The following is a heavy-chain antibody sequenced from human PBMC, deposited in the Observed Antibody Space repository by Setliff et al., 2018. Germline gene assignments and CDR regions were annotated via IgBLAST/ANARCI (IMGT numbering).Heavy chain of an antibody. D-gene: IGHD3-22*01. CDR2: IYHNGNT. CDR3: ARGSDYYDTSGYLYYFDY. J-gene: IGHJ4*02. CDR1: RGSIYSYF. V-gene: IGHV4-59*01. Sequence: LSLTCTVSRGSIYSYFWSWIRQPPGKDLEWLGYIYHNGNTNYNPSLTSRVTMSVDTSKSQFSLKLRSVTAADTAVYYCARGSDYYDTSGYLYYFDYWGQGTLVTVSS.